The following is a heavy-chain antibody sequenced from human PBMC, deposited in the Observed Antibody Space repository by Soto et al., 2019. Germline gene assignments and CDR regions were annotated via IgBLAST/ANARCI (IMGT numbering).Heavy chain of an antibody. J-gene: IGHJ4*02. V-gene: IGHV3-23*01. CDR2: IRHDSAAT. D-gene: IGHD1-1*01. CDR1: GFTFSTCA. Sequence: EVQLLESGGGLVQPGGSLRLSCVASGFTFSTCAMGWVRQAPGKGLEWVSLIRHDSAATYYTDSVKGRFTISRDNSKNTLYLQMNSLGAEDTAIYNCATQDFRGATGTTWGQGTLVTVSS. CDR3: ATQDFRGATGTT.